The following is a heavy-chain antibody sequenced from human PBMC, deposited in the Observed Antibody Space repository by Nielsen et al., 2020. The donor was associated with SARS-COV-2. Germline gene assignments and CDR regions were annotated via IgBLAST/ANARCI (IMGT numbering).Heavy chain of an antibody. Sequence: GESLKISCEASGFDFRNYGMNWVRQAPGKGLEWVAIIWYDGSERYYGDSVKGRFTTSRDNSKNTLHLEMNSLRAEDTAIYYCARVGLRAGTYDVYFEYWGQGTRVTVSS. D-gene: IGHD2-21*01. CDR2: IWYDGSER. J-gene: IGHJ4*02. V-gene: IGHV3-33*01. CDR3: ARVGLRAGTYDVYFEY. CDR1: GFDFRNYG.